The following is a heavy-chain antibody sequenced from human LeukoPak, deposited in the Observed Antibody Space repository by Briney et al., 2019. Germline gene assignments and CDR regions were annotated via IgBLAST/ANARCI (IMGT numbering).Heavy chain of an antibody. J-gene: IGHJ4*02. Sequence: SVKVSCKASGGTFSSYAISWVRQAPGQGLEWMGIINPSGGSTSYAQKFQGRVTMTRDTSTSTVYMELSSLRSEDTAVYYCARDYYDSSGYYYFDYWGQGTLVTVSS. CDR3: ARDYYDSSGYYYFDY. D-gene: IGHD3-22*01. CDR1: GGTFSSYA. V-gene: IGHV1-46*01. CDR2: INPSGGST.